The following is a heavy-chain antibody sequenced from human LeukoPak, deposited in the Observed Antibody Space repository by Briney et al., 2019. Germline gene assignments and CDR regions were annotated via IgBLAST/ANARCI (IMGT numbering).Heavy chain of an antibody. CDR3: ATDSSSSVDI. D-gene: IGHD6-6*01. Sequence: GGSLRLSCAASGFTLRSYWMHWVRQAPGKGLVWVSRINTDGSSTSYADSVKGRFTISRDNAKNTLYLQMNSLRAEDTAVYYCATDSSSSVDIWGQGTMVTVSS. V-gene: IGHV3-74*01. J-gene: IGHJ3*02. CDR2: INTDGSST. CDR1: GFTLRSYW.